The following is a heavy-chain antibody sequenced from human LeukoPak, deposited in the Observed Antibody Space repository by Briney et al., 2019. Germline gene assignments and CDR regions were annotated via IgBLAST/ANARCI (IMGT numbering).Heavy chain of an antibody. D-gene: IGHD6-19*01. CDR1: GGSISSYY. Sequence: SETLSLTCTVSGGSISSYYWSWIRQPPGKGLEWIGYIYYGGSTNCNPSLKSRVTISVDTSKKQFSLKLSSVTAADTAVYYCARVSARTGAGYMDVWGKGTTVTISS. V-gene: IGHV4-59*01. CDR2: IYYGGST. J-gene: IGHJ6*03. CDR3: ARVSARTGAGYMDV.